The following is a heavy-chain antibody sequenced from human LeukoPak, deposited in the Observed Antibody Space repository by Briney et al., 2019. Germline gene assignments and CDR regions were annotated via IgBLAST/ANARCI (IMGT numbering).Heavy chain of an antibody. J-gene: IGHJ3*02. Sequence: GGSLRLSCAASGFTFSSYGMSWVRQAPGKGLEWVSAISGSAGSTYYADSVKGRFTISRDNSKNTLYLQMNSLRAEDTAVYYCARDISGGTGTFDIWGQGTMVTVSS. V-gene: IGHV3-23*01. CDR3: ARDISGGTGTFDI. CDR2: ISGSAGST. D-gene: IGHD2-15*01. CDR1: GFTFSSYG.